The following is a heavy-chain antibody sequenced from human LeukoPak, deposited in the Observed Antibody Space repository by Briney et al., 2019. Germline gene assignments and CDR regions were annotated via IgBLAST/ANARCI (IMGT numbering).Heavy chain of an antibody. CDR2: IRSKAYGGTT. J-gene: IGHJ6*02. CDR3: TRDAGDYYVMDV. Sequence: PGGSLRLSCTASGFTFGDYAMSWVRQAPGKGLEWVGFIRSKAYGGTTEYAASVKGRFTISRDDSKSIAYLQMNSLKTEDTAVYYCTRDAGDYYVMDVWGQGTTVTVSS. CDR1: GFTFGDYA. D-gene: IGHD7-27*01. V-gene: IGHV3-49*04.